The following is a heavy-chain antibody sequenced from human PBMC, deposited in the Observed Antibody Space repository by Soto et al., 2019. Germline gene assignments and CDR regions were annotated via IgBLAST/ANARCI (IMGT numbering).Heavy chain of an antibody. V-gene: IGHV4-39*01. CDR3: ARHGYTSGRTYFDY. J-gene: IGHJ4*02. Sequence: QLQLQESGPGLVKPSETLSLTCTVSGGSIGSSSYYWGWIRQPPGKGLEWIGSIYDRGSTYSNPSLKSRLTTSLDTSKNQFSLKLTSVTAADTAFYYCARHGYTSGRTYFDYWGQGTLVTVSS. CDR2: IYDRGST. D-gene: IGHD6-19*01. CDR1: GGSIGSSSYY.